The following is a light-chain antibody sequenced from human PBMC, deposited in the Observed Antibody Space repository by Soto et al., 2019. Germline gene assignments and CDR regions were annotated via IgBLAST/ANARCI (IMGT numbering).Light chain of an antibody. J-gene: IGKJ1*01. V-gene: IGKV3-20*01. CDR1: QSVSSSY. Sequence: EIVLTQSPGTLSLSPGERATLSCRASQSVSSSYLAWYQQKPGKAPRLLIYGASSRATGIPDRFSGSGSGTDFTLTISRLEPEYVAVYYCQQYYSSPWTCGQGTKVEIK. CDR3: QQYYSSPWT. CDR2: GAS.